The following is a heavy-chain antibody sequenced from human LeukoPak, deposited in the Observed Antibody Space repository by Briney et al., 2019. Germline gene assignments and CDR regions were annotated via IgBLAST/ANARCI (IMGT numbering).Heavy chain of an antibody. V-gene: IGHV3-23*01. CDR2: ISGSGGNI. CDR3: AKDIWESSGWYDGFDY. CDR1: GFSFTNYA. D-gene: IGHD6-19*01. Sequence: GGSLRLSCVVSGFSFTNYAMSWVRQAPGKGLEWVSGISGSGGNIGYADSVKGRFTLSRDNSKNTLYLQMNSLRVDDTAVYYCAKDIWESSGWYDGFDYWGQGTLVTVSS. J-gene: IGHJ4*02.